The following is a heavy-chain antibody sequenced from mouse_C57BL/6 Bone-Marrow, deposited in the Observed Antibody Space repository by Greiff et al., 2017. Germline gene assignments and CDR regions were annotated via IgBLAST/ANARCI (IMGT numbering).Heavy chain of an antibody. CDR1: GYTFTDYY. D-gene: IGHD1-1*01. J-gene: IGHJ3*01. V-gene: IGHV1-19*01. CDR2: INPYNGGT. Sequence: DVKLQESGPVLVKPGASVTMSCKASGYTFTDYYMNWVKQSHGKSLEWIGVINPYNGGTSYNQKFKGKATLTVDKSSSTAYMELNSLTSEDSAVYYCARSRGSSTFAYWGQGTLVTVSA. CDR3: ARSRGSSTFAY.